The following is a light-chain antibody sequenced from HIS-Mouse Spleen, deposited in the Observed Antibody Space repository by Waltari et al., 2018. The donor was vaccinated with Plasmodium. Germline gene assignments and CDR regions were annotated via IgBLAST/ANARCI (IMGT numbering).Light chain of an antibody. Sequence: QSALTQPRSVSGSPGQSVTISCTGTSRDVVGYNYVSWYQQNPGKAPKLMIYDVSKRPSGVPDRFSGSKSGNTASLTISGLQAEDEADYYCCSYAGSYTYVFGTGTKVTVL. CDR1: SRDVVGYNY. CDR3: CSYAGSYTYV. J-gene: IGLJ1*01. V-gene: IGLV2-11*01. CDR2: DVS.